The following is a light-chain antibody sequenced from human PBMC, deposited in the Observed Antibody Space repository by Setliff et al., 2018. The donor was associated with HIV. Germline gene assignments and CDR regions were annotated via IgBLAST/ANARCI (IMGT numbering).Light chain of an antibody. CDR2: DTS. J-gene: IGLJ3*02. Sequence: QAVVTREPSLTVSPGGTVTLTCGSSTGAVTSGHYPYWFQQKPGQAPRTLIYDTSNKHSWTPARFSGSLLGGKAALTLSGAQPEDEAAYYCFLSYSGARRVFGGGTKVTVL. CDR3: FLSYSGARRV. V-gene: IGLV7-46*01. CDR1: TGAVTSGHY.